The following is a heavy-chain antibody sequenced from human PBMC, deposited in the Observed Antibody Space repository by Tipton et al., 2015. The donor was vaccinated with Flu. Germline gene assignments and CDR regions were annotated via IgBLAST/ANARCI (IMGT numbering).Heavy chain of an antibody. CDR1: GGSIDNSSYY. D-gene: IGHD2-21*02. Sequence: LSLTCTVSGGSIDNSSYYWGWIRQSPGRGLEWIGSVYYSGRSYYNPSLKSRITVSVDTPKNQLSLRLSSVTATDTAVYYCASLSVLVTAGQPGGMDVWGQGTPVTVSS. J-gene: IGHJ6*02. CDR3: ASLSVLVTAGQPGGMDV. CDR2: VYYSGRS. V-gene: IGHV4-39*01.